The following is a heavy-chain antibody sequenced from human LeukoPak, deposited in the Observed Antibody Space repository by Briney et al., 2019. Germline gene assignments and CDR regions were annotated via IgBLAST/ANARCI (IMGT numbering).Heavy chain of an antibody. D-gene: IGHD3-22*01. CDR3: AKDRGAYYYDSSDY. J-gene: IGHJ4*02. Sequence: PGGSLRLSCAASGFTFSDYYMSWIRQAPGKGLEWVALISYDGSNKYYADSVKGRFTISRDNSKNTLYLHMNTLRAEDTAVYYCAKDRGAYYYDSSDYWGQGTLVTVSS. CDR1: GFTFSDYY. CDR2: ISYDGSNK. V-gene: IGHV3-30*18.